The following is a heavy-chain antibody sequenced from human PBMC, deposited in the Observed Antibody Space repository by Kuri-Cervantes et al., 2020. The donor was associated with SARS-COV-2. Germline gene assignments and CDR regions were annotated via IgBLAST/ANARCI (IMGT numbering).Heavy chain of an antibody. D-gene: IGHD5-18*01. V-gene: IGHV3-48*01. CDR3: ARGFSGYSYGDAFDI. Sequence: GGSLRLSCVASGFTFSRYSMNWVRQAPGKGLEWVSYISSSSNTIYYADSVKGRSTISIDNAENSLYLQMNSLRAEDTAVYYCARGFSGYSYGDAFDIWGQGTMVTVSS. CDR2: ISSSSNTI. J-gene: IGHJ3*02. CDR1: GFTFSRYS.